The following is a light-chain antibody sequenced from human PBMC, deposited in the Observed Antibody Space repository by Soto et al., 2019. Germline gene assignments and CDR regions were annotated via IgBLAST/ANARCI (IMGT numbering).Light chain of an antibody. CDR2: EVT. CDR3: CSHTGRTTYVA. Sequence: QSVLTQPASVSGSPGQSITITCTGTSSDVGSSNLVSWYQQHPGKAPKLMIFEVTKRPSGVPDRFSGSKSGNTASLTISGLQSEDEADYYCCSHTGRTTYVAFGGGTKLTVL. J-gene: IGLJ2*01. V-gene: IGLV2-23*02. CDR1: SSDVGSSNL.